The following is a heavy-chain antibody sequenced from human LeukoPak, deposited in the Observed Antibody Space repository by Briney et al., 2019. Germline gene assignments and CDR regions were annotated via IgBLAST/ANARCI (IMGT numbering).Heavy chain of an antibody. CDR3: ASQSSGFLYGMDV. D-gene: IGHD3-3*01. CDR2: IIPIFGTA. CDR1: VGTFSSYA. J-gene: IGHJ6*02. Sequence: GSSVEVSCKASVGTFSSYAISWVRQAPGQGLEWMGGIIPIFGTANYAQKFQGRVTITADESTSTAYMELSSLRSEDTAVYYCASQSSGFLYGMDVWGQGTTVTVSS. V-gene: IGHV1-69*01.